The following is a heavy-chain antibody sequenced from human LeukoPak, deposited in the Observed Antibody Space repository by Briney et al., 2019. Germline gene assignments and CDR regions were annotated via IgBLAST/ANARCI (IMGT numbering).Heavy chain of an antibody. CDR1: GGSISSGGYY. V-gene: IGHV4-31*03. J-gene: IGHJ5*02. D-gene: IGHD5-18*01. CDR2: IYYSGST. Sequence: PSQTLSLTCTVSGGSISSGGYYWSWIRQHPGKGLEWIGYIYYSGSTNYNPSLKSRVTISVDTSKNQFSLKLSSVTAADTAVYYCARRGYSYGRPFDPWGQGTLITVSS. CDR3: ARRGYSYGRPFDP.